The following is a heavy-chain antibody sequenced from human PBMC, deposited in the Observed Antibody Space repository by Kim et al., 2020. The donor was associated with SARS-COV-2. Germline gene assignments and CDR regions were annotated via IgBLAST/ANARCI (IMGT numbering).Heavy chain of an antibody. CDR3: VKGPTVTKPPYYYYGMDV. D-gene: IGHD4-4*01. CDR1: GFTFSSYA. J-gene: IGHJ6*02. V-gene: IGHV3-64D*06. Sequence: GGSLRLSCSASGFTFSSYAMHWVRQAPGKGLEYVSAISSNGGSTYYADSVKGRFTISRDNSKNTLYLQMSSLRAEDTAVYYCVKGPTVTKPPYYYYGMDVWGQGTTVTVSS. CDR2: ISSNGGST.